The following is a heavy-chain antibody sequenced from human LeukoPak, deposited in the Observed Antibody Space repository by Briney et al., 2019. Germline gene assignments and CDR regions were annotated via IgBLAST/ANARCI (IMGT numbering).Heavy chain of an antibody. V-gene: IGHV3-30*18. CDR2: MSHDGSSK. Sequence: GRSLRLSCAASGFTFSEYGTHWVRQAPGKGLEWVAVMSHDGSSKYYADSVKGRFTISRDNSKNTLYLQMNSLRAEDTAVYNCAKSGCSSTSCYVNYWGQGTLVIVSS. J-gene: IGHJ4*02. D-gene: IGHD2-2*01. CDR1: GFTFSEYG. CDR3: AKSGCSSTSCYVNY.